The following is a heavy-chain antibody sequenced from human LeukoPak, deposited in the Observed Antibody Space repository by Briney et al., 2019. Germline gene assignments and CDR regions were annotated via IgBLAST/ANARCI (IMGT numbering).Heavy chain of an antibody. Sequence: GGSLRLSCAASGFTFDDYGMSWVRQAPGKGLEWVSGINWNGGSTGYADSVKGRFTISRDNAKNSLYLQMNSLRAEDTALYYCARVDSSGYYSDAFDIWGQGTMVTVSS. V-gene: IGHV3-20*04. CDR3: ARVDSSGYYSDAFDI. CDR2: INWNGGST. CDR1: GFTFDDYG. J-gene: IGHJ3*02. D-gene: IGHD3-22*01.